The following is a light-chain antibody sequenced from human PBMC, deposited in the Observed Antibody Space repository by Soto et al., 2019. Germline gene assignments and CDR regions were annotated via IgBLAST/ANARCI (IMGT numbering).Light chain of an antibody. CDR3: QHYRSAPFT. J-gene: IGKJ3*01. CDR1: QSISSDH. Sequence: EIVLTQSPGILSLSPGERATLACRASQSISSDHLAWYQQRPGQSPRLLIYGASSRTTGVPDRFSGSGSGTYFTLTISRLEPEDFAVYYCQHYRSAPFTFGPGTKVDIK. V-gene: IGKV3-20*01. CDR2: GAS.